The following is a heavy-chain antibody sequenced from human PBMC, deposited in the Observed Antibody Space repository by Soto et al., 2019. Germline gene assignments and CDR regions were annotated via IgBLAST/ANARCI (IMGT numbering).Heavy chain of an antibody. V-gene: IGHV4-39*01. J-gene: IGHJ4*02. D-gene: IGHD2-15*01. Sequence: SETLSLTCTVSGGSISSSSYYWGWIRQPPGKGLEWIGSIYYSGSTYYNPSLKSRVTISVDTSKNQFSLKLRSVTAADTAVYYCARGHLPGGNTFYFDYWDQVTLVTVSS. CDR2: IYYSGST. CDR3: ARGHLPGGNTFYFDY. CDR1: GGSISSSSYY.